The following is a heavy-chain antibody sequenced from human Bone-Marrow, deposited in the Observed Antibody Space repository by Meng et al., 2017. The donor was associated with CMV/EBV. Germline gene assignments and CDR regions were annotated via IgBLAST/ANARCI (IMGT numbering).Heavy chain of an antibody. CDR1: GYTFTSYG. V-gene: IGHV1-18*01. CDR2: ISSYNGNT. CDR3: ARDITIFELVDH. D-gene: IGHD3-3*01. J-gene: IGHJ5*02. Sequence: ASVKVSCKASGYTFTSYGISWVRQAPGQGLEWMGLISSYNGNTNYAQKLQGRVTMTTDTTTSTAYMELRSLRSDDTAVYYCARDITIFELVDHWGQGTLVTVSS.